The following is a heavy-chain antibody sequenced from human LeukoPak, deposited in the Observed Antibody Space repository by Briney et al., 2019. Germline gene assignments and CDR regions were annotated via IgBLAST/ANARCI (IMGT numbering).Heavy chain of an antibody. CDR3: AKAITMIVVVSTFDY. Sequence: GGSLRLSCAASGFTFSNYXMTXVRQAPGKGLGXXAXIKQDGSEKYYVDSVKGRFTISRDNAKNSLYLQMNSLRAEDTAVYYCAKAITMIVVVSTFDYWGQGTLVTVSS. CDR2: IKQDGSEK. D-gene: IGHD3-22*01. CDR1: GFTFSNYX. J-gene: IGHJ4*02. V-gene: IGHV3-7*05.